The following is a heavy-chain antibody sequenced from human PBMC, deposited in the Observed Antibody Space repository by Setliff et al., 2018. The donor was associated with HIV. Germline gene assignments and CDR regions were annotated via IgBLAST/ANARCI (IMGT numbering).Heavy chain of an antibody. D-gene: IGHD1-1*01. Sequence: ASVKVSCKTSGFIFNNFGVTWVRQAPGQGLEWVAWISLYNEYKYYAPHFLGRVTMSTDTSTSTVDSELRGLRADDTAIYYCARTQYTTTWPGNYWGQGTQVTVSS. J-gene: IGHJ4*02. V-gene: IGHV1-18*04. CDR2: ISLYNEYK. CDR3: ARTQYTTTWPGNY. CDR1: GFIFNNFG.